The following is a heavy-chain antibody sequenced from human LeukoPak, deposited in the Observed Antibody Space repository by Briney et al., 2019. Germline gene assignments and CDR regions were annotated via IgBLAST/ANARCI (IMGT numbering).Heavy chain of an antibody. CDR3: AKDPGVHHY. V-gene: IGHV3-30-3*01. CDR1: GFTFSSYA. J-gene: IGHJ4*02. CDR2: ISYDGSNK. Sequence: GGSLRLSCAASGFTFSSYAMHWVRQAPGKGLEWVAVISYDGSNKYYADSVKGRFTISRDNSKNTLYLQMNSLRAEDTAVYYCAKDPGVHHYWGQGTLVTVSS.